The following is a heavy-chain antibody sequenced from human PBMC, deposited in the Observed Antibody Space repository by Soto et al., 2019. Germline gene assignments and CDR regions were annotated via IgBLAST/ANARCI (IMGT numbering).Heavy chain of an antibody. Sequence: GVSVKVSCKASGYTFTSYGISWVRQAPGQRLEWMGWISAYNGNTNYAQKLQGRVTMTADTSTSTAYMELRSLRSDDTAVYYCARGREVGATTYFDYWGQGTLVTVSS. V-gene: IGHV1-18*01. CDR2: ISAYNGNT. CDR3: ARGREVGATTYFDY. D-gene: IGHD1-26*01. J-gene: IGHJ4*02. CDR1: GYTFTSYG.